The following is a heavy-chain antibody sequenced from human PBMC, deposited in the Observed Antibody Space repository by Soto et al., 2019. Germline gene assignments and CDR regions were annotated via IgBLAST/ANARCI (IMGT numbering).Heavy chain of an antibody. CDR1: GFTFSNYA. CDR3: AKYVGDIWSYFDC. Sequence: GGSLRLSCAASGFTFSNYAMGWVRQAPGKGLEWVSVVSGSGDNTSYGGSVKGRFSISRDNSKNTLDLLMNSLRAEDTAIYYCAKYVGDIWSYFDCWGQGTLVTVSS. D-gene: IGHD3-3*01. J-gene: IGHJ4*02. V-gene: IGHV3-23*01. CDR2: VSGSGDNT.